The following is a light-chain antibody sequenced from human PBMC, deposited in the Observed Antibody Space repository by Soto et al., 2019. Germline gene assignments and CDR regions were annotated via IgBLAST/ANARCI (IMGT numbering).Light chain of an antibody. CDR3: QQYNASPRT. CDR1: QSITSRY. CDR2: GVS. V-gene: IGKV3-20*01. J-gene: IGKJ2*01. Sequence: EIVLTQSPGTLSLSPGERATLSCRASQSITSRYFAWYQQKPGQAPRLLIYGVSNRATGIPDRFSGSGSGTDVTLTISRLEPEDFAVYYCQQYNASPRTFGQGTKLEIK.